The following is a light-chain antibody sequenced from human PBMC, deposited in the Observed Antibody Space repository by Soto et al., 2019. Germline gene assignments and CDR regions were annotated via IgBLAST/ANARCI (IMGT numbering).Light chain of an antibody. CDR3: RTWDSSLSAVV. CDR1: TSNIGNSY. V-gene: IGLV1-51*01. CDR2: DNN. Sequence: QSVLTQPPSVSAALGQKVTISCSGSTSNIGNSYVSWYQQLPGTAPKLLIYDNNKRPSGIPDRFSGSKSGTSATLGITGLQTGDEADYYCRTWDSSLSAVVFGGGTKVTVL. J-gene: IGLJ2*01.